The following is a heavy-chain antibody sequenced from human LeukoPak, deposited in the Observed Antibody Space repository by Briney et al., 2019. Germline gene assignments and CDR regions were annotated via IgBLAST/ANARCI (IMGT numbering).Heavy chain of an antibody. D-gene: IGHD1-7*01. CDR2: INDSGRT. Sequence: SETLSLTCAVYGGSFSNYYWSWIRQTPGKGMEWIGGINDSGRTNYNPSIMSRVTVSVDTSKNQFSLRLTSVTATDTAVYYCARRWNYGRNYYIDVWGKGAAVSVSS. J-gene: IGHJ6*03. V-gene: IGHV4-34*01. CDR1: GGSFSNYY. CDR3: ARRWNYGRNYYIDV.